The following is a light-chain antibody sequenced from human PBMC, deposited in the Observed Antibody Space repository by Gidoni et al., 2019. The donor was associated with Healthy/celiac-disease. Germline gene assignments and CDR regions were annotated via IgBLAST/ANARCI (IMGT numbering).Light chain of an antibody. J-gene: IGKJ4*01. CDR3: QQYASSPIT. CDR1: QSVGRDF. Sequence: EIVLTQSPGTLSLSPGERATLSCRASQSVGRDFLAWFQQKPGQAPRLLIRGASSRATGIPDRFIGSGSVTDFSLTSSRVDPEDFAVYYCQQYASSPITFXGXTKVDVK. CDR2: GAS. V-gene: IGKV3-20*01.